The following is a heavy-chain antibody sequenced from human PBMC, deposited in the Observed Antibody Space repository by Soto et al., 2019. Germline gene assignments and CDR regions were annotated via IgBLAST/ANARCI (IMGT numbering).Heavy chain of an antibody. D-gene: IGHD2-8*01. CDR1: GGSFSGYY. V-gene: IGHV4-34*01. Sequence: SETLSLTCAVYGGSFSGYYWSWIRQPPGKGLEWIGEINHSGSTNYNPSLKSRVTISVDTSKNQFSLKLSSVTAADTAVYYCARVLTDIVLISASSAFDIWGQGTMVTVSS. CDR2: INHSGST. J-gene: IGHJ3*02. CDR3: ARVLTDIVLISASSAFDI.